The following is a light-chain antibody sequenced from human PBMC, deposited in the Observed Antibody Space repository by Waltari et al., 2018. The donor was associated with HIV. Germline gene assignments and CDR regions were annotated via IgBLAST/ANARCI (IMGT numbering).Light chain of an antibody. CDR3: QQYDSLLVT. V-gene: IGKV4-1*01. CDR2: WAS. Sequence: DIVMTQSTEFLAVSLAARATFNRRASRTVLSNSYYRNYFAWYQQKPGQSPNVLIYWASTRQSGVPYRFSASGSGTNFAFTISSLQPEDVATYYCQQYDSLLVTFGGGTKVQIK. CDR1: RTVLSNSYYRNY. J-gene: IGKJ4*01.